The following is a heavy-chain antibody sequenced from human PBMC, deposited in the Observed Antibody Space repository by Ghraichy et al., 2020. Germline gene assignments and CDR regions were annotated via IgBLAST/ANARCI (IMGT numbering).Heavy chain of an antibody. CDR1: GFSFTYSA. D-gene: IGHD1-26*01. Sequence: GGPRPSCAASGFSFTYSAMSWVRQAPGKGLEWVSTFGGSGDTTYYADSVKGRFTISRDNSKNTLYLQMNSLRVEDTAIYYCAKDRWIAALGIVDAWGQGTLVTVSS. CDR3: AKDRWIAALGIVDA. V-gene: IGHV3-23*01. CDR2: FGGSGDTT. J-gene: IGHJ5*02.